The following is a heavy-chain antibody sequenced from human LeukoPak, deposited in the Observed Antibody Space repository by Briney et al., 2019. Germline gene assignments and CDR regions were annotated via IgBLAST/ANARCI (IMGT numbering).Heavy chain of an antibody. V-gene: IGHV3-33*01. J-gene: IGHJ6*02. CDR1: GFTFSSYG. CDR2: IWYDGSNK. D-gene: IGHD1-26*01. Sequence: GRSLRLSCAASGFTFSSYGMHWVRQAPGKGLEWVAVIWYDGSNKYYADSVKGRFTISRDNSKNTLYLQMGSLRAEDMAVYYCAREGVGAPYTLFYYYYYGMDVWGQGTTVTVSS. CDR3: AREGVGAPYTLFYYYYYGMDV.